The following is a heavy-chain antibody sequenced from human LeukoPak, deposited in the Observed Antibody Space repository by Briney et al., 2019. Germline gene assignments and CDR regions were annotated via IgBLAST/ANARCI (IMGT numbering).Heavy chain of an antibody. CDR1: GFTFSSYA. CDR2: ISGSGGST. D-gene: IGHD3-16*02. Sequence: PGGSLRLSCAASGFTFSSYAMSWVRQAPGKGLEWVSAISGSGGSTYYADSVKGRFTISRENSKNTLYLQMNSLRSEDTAVYYRAKVSYDYVWGSYRPRTYYFDYWGQGTLVTVSS. V-gene: IGHV3-23*01. CDR3: AKVSYDYVWGSYRPRTYYFDY. J-gene: IGHJ4*02.